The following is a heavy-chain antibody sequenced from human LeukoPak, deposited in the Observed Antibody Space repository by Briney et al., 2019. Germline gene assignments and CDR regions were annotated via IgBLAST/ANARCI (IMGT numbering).Heavy chain of an antibody. CDR3: VATSGSSTN. CDR1: GFTFSNYT. D-gene: IGHD2-2*01. Sequence: GGSLRLSCVASGFTFSNYTMHWVRQAPGKGLEWVAVVSYGGSIKYYADSVKSRHTISRDNSENTLYLQMNSLRAEDTAVYYCVATSGSSTNWGQGTLVTVSS. J-gene: IGHJ4*02. CDR2: VSYGGSIK. V-gene: IGHV3-30-3*01.